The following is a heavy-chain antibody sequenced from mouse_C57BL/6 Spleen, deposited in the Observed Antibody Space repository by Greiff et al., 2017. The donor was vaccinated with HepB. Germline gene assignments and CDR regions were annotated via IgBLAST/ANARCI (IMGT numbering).Heavy chain of an antibody. Sequence: QVQLQQSGAELVMPGASVKLSCKASGYTFTSYWMHWVKQRPGQGLEWIGEIDPSDSYTNYNQKFKGKSTLTVDKSSSTAYMQLSSLTSEDSAVYYCALYGYDGFDYWGQGTTLTVSS. J-gene: IGHJ2*01. V-gene: IGHV1-69*01. CDR1: GYTFTSYW. CDR3: ALYGYDGFDY. CDR2: IDPSDSYT. D-gene: IGHD2-2*01.